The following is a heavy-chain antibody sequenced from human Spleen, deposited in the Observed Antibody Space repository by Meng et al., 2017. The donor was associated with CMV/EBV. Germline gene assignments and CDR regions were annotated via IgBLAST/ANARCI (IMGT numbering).Heavy chain of an antibody. D-gene: IGHD3-22*01. CDR3: AKALRITMIVVVIPPEAFDI. CDR1: GFTVGSNY. V-gene: IGHV3-23*01. J-gene: IGHJ3*02. CDR2: ISGSGGST. Sequence: GESLKISCVASGFTVGSNYLTWVRQAPGKGLEWVSAISGSGGSTYYADSVKGRFTISRDNSKNTLYLQMNSLRAEDTAVYYCAKALRITMIVVVIPPEAFDIWGQGTMVTVSS.